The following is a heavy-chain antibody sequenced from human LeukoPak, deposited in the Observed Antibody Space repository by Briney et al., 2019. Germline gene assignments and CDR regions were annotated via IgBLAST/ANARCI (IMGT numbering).Heavy chain of an antibody. J-gene: IGHJ4*02. D-gene: IGHD2-2*01. V-gene: IGHV4-34*01. Sequence: PSETLSLTCAVYGGSFSGYYWSWIRQPPGKGLEWIGEINHSGSTNYNPSLKSRVTISVDTSKNQFSLKLSSVTAADTAVYYCARDPYCSSTSCLFDYWGQRTLVTVSS. CDR2: INHSGST. CDR1: GGSFSGYY. CDR3: ARDPYCSSTSCLFDY.